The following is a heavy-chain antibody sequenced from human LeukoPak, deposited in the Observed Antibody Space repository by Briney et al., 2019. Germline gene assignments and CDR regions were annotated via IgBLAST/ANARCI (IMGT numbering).Heavy chain of an antibody. J-gene: IGHJ4*02. V-gene: IGHV3-74*01. CDR3: ATERTSGWDAFDF. CDR1: GFTFSSFW. Sequence: GGSLRLSCAVSGFTFSSFWMHWVRQAPGKGLVWVSRINSVGSSTSYADSVKGRFTISRDNAKNTLYLQMNSLRAEDTATYYSATERTSGWDAFDFWGQGTLVTVSS. D-gene: IGHD6-19*01. CDR2: INSVGSST.